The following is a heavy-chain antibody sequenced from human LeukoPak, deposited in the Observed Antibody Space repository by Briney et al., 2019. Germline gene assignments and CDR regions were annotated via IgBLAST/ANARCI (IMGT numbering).Heavy chain of an antibody. D-gene: IGHD3-10*01. CDR2: IKQDGSEK. V-gene: IGHV3-7*01. CDR3: TSSGVRDYSDY. CDR1: GFTFSSYW. J-gene: IGHJ4*02. Sequence: GGSLRLSCAASGFTFSSYWMSWVRQAPGKGLEWVANIKQDGSEKYYVDSVKGRFTISRDNAKNSLYLQMNSLRAEDTAVYYCTSSGVRDYSDYWGQGTLVTVSS.